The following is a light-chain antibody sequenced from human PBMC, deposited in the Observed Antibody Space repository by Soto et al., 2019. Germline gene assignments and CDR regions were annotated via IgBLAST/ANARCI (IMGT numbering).Light chain of an antibody. Sequence: DIVMTQSPLSLPVTPGEPASISCRSSQSLLHSNGYNCVDWYLQKPGQSPQLLIHLGSNRASGVPDRCSGSGSGTEFTLKINRVEADDVGLYFCMQALQTPLTFGGGTKVEIK. CDR1: QSLLHSNGYNC. V-gene: IGKV2-28*01. J-gene: IGKJ4*01. CDR2: LGS. CDR3: MQALQTPLT.